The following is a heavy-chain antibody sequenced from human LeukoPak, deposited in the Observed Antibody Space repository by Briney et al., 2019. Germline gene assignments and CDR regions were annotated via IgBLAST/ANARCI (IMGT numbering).Heavy chain of an antibody. Sequence: GGSLRLSCAASGFRFSSYSMNWVRPAPGKGVERVSSISSSSIYIYYADSLKGRFTISRDNAKNSLYLQMNSLRAEDTAVYYCARDPYFGELSPYLYYYHMDVWGKGTTVTISS. CDR2: ISSSSIYI. CDR1: GFRFSSYS. D-gene: IGHD3-10*01. CDR3: ARDPYFGELSPYLYYYHMDV. J-gene: IGHJ6*03. V-gene: IGHV3-21*01.